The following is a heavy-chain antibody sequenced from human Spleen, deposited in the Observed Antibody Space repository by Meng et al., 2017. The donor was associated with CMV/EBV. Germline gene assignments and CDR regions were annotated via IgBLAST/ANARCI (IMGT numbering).Heavy chain of an antibody. D-gene: IGHD3-10*01. Sequence: GESLKISCAASGFTFSSHWMHWVRQAPGKGLVWVSHINSDGSSTNCADSVKGRFTISRDNAKNSLYLQMNSLRVEDTALYHCVRVGPGPGGAFDLWGQGEMVTVSS. CDR1: GFTFSSHW. CDR2: INSDGSST. V-gene: IGHV3-74*01. CDR3: VRVGPGPGGAFDL. J-gene: IGHJ3*01.